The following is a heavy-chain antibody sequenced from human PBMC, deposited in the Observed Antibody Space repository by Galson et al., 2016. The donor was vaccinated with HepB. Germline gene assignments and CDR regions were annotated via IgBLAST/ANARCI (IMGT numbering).Heavy chain of an antibody. Sequence: SETLSLTCTVSGGSISSSTYYWAWIRQPPGKGLEWIGNIYHTGSTYYNPSLKSRVTISIDTSNNHFSMNLTSVTAADTGVFYCARQATSGWYDSWGQGSLVIVSS. CDR3: ARQATSGWYDS. V-gene: IGHV4-39*01. D-gene: IGHD6-19*01. J-gene: IGHJ5*02. CDR2: IYHTGST. CDR1: GGSISSSTYY.